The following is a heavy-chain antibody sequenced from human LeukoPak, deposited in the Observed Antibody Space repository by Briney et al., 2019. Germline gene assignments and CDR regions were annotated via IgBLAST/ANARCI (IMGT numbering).Heavy chain of an antibody. V-gene: IGHV4-59*01. Sequence: SETLSLTCTVSGGSISSYYGSWIRQPPGKGLEWIGYIYYSGSTNYNPSLKSRVTISVDTSKNQFSLKLSSVTAADTAVYYCARGLAGSYRYWGQGTMVTVSS. CDR1: GGSISSYY. J-gene: IGHJ4*02. CDR3: ARGLAGSYRY. CDR2: IYYSGST. D-gene: IGHD3-16*02.